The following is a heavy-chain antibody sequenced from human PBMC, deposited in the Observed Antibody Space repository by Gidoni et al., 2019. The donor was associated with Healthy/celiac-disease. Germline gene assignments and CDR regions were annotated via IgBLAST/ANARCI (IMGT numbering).Heavy chain of an antibody. CDR3: ARVNYYDSSGPDY. Sequence: QVQLQESGPGLVKPSETLSLTCTVSGYSISSGYYWGWIRQPPGKGLEWIGSIYHSGSTYYNPSLKSRVTISVDTSKNQFSLKLSSVTAADTAVYYCARVNYYDSSGPDYWGQGTLVTVSS. CDR2: IYHSGST. D-gene: IGHD3-22*01. CDR1: GYSISSGYY. V-gene: IGHV4-38-2*02. J-gene: IGHJ4*02.